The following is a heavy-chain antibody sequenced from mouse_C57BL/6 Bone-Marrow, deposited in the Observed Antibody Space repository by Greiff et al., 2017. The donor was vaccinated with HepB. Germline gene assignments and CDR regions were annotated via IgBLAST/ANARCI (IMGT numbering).Heavy chain of an antibody. CDR2: IYPSDSET. CDR1: GYTFTSYW. V-gene: IGHV1-61*01. J-gene: IGHJ3*01. D-gene: IGHD2-3*01. CDR3: ARARWLLHSFAY. Sequence: QVQLQQSGAELVRPGSSVKLSCKASGYTFTSYWMDWVKQRPGQGLEWIGNIYPSDSETHYNQKFKDKATLTVDKSSSTAYMQLSSLTSEDSAVYYCARARWLLHSFAYWGQGTLVTVSA.